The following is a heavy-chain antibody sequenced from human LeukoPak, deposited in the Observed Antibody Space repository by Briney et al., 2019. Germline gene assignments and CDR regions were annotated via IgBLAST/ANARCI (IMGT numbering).Heavy chain of an antibody. V-gene: IGHV3-21*01. CDR1: GFTFSSYS. J-gene: IGHJ6*02. D-gene: IGHD3-10*01. CDR2: ITSGSYI. Sequence: GGSLRLSCAASGFTFSSYSMNWVRQAPGKGLEWASSITSGSYIYYADSVKGRFTVSRDNAKNSLSLQMNSLRAEDTAVYYCARVIPGGSGSEYWGQGTTVTVSS. CDR3: ARVIPGGSGSEY.